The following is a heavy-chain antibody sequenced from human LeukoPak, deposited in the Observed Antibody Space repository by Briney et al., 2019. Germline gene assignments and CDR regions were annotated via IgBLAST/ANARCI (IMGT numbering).Heavy chain of an antibody. Sequence: ASVKDSSKASGYTFSVFIVSWVLQAPGQGLEWMGWIGADNGNTNYAQKLQGRVTMTTGTSTSTASVDLRSLRSDVTALDYCAIIIASSFVDYWGQGTLVIVSS. CDR3: AIIIASSFVDY. CDR2: IGADNGNT. D-gene: IGHD6-6*01. CDR1: GYTFSVFI. J-gene: IGHJ4*02. V-gene: IGHV1-18*01.